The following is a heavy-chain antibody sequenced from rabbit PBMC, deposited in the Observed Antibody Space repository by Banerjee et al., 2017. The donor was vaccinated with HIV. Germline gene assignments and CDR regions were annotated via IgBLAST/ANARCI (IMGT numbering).Heavy chain of an antibody. J-gene: IGHJ4*01. V-gene: IGHV1S45*01. CDR1: GFSFSSGYW. Sequence: QEQLVESGGDLVKPGASLTLTCTASGFSFSSGYWIWWVRQAPGKGLEWIACIYAGSSGTTYYASWAKGRFTISKTSSTTVTLQMTSLTAADTATYFCARDTSGWGDYFNLWGPGTLVTVS. CDR3: ARDTSGWGDYFNL. D-gene: IGHD4-1*01. CDR2: IYAGSSGTT.